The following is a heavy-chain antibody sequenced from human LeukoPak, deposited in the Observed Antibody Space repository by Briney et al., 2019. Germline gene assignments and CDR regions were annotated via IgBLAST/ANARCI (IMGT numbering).Heavy chain of an antibody. CDR2: FDPEDGET. Sequence: ASVKVSCKVSGYTLTELSMHWVRQAPGKGLEWMGGFDPEDGETIYAQKFQGRVTMTEDTSTNTAYMELSSLRSEDTAVYYCATLSFCGGDCYSLDRPPHYYFDYWGQGTLVTVSS. CDR3: ATLSFCGGDCYSLDRPPHYYFDY. V-gene: IGHV1-24*01. J-gene: IGHJ4*02. D-gene: IGHD2-21*02. CDR1: GYTLTELS.